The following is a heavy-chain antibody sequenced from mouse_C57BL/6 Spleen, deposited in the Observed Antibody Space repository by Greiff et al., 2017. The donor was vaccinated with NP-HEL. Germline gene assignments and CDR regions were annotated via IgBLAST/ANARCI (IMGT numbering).Heavy chain of an antibody. CDR1: GYTFTDYY. J-gene: IGHJ4*01. V-gene: IGHV1-26*01. CDR2: INPNNGGT. CDR3: ARSLNWDVGYYAMDY. D-gene: IGHD4-1*01. Sequence: EVQLQQSGPELVKPGASVKISCKASGYTFTDYYMNWVKQSHGKSLEWIGDINPNNGGTSYNQKFKGKATLTVDKSSSTAYMELRSLTSEDSAVYYCARSLNWDVGYYAMDYWGQGTSVTVSS.